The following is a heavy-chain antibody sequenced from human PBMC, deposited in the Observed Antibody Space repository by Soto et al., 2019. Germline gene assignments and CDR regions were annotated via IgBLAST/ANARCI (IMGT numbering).Heavy chain of an antibody. V-gene: IGHV3-23*01. D-gene: IGHD3-10*01. Sequence: GGSLRLSCAASGFAFSSHALNWVRQAPGKGLEWVATITGSGGNTYSADSVKGRFAISRDNSKNTLYLQMNSLRAEDTALYYCAKMDGPGAYFFNSWGHGTLVTVSS. CDR3: AKMDGPGAYFFNS. J-gene: IGHJ4*01. CDR2: ITGSGGNT. CDR1: GFAFSSHA.